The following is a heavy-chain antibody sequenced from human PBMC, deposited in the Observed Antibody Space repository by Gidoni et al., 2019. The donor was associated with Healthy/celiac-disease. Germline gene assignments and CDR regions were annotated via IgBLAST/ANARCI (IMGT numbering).Heavy chain of an antibody. CDR1: GGSFSGYY. CDR3: ARGSRWSRGFDY. D-gene: IGHD6-13*01. Sequence: QVQLQQWGAGLLKPSETLSLTCAVYGGSFSGYYWSWIRQPPGKGLEWIWEINHSGSTNYNPCLKSRVTISVDTSKNQFSLKLSSVTAADTAVYYCARGSRWSRGFDYWGQGTLVTVSS. J-gene: IGHJ4*02. V-gene: IGHV4-34*01. CDR2: INHSGST.